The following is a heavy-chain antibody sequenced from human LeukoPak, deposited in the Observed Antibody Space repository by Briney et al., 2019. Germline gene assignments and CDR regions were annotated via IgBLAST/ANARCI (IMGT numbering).Heavy chain of an antibody. CDR1: GGSISSYY. CDR2: IYYSGST. V-gene: IGHV4-59*08. CDR3: ARHHPSYYYYYYGMDV. Sequence: SETLSLTCTVSGGSISSYYWSWIRQPPGKGLEWIGYIYYSGSTNYNPSLKSRVTISVATSKNQFSLKLSSVTAADTAVYYCARHHPSYYYYYYGMDVWGQGTTVTVSS. J-gene: IGHJ6*02. D-gene: IGHD2-15*01.